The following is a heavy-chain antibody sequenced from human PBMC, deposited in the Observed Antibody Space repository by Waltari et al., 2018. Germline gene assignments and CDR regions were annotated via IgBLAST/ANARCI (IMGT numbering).Heavy chain of an antibody. CDR2: IYYSGGT. D-gene: IGHD3-16*01. V-gene: IGHV4-59*11. CDR3: ARDMGGPED. J-gene: IGHJ4*02. CDR1: GGSISSHY. Sequence: QVQLQESGPGLVKPSETLSLTCTVSGGSISSHYWSWIRQPPGKGLEWIGYIYYSGGTNYNPSLKSRVTISVDTSKNQCALKLSSVTAADTAVYYCARDMGGPEDWGQGTLVTVSS.